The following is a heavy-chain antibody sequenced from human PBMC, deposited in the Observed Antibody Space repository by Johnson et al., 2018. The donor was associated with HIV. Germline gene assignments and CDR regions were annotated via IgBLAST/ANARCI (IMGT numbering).Heavy chain of an antibody. J-gene: IGHJ3*02. CDR2: ISYDGSNK. Sequence: QVQLVESGGGLIQPGGSLRLSCAASGFTFSSYGMHWVRQAPGKGLEWVAVISYDGSNKYYVDSVKGRFTISRDNSENTLYVQLNSLRAEDTAVYYCARAGRSSDDAFDIWGQGTMVTVSS. CDR1: GFTFSSYG. V-gene: IGHV3-30*03. D-gene: IGHD6-6*01. CDR3: ARAGRSSDDAFDI.